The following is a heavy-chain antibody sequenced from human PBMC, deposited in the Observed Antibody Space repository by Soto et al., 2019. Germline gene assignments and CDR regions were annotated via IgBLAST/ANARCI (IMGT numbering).Heavy chain of an antibody. CDR2: IWNDGSNK. CDR1: GFSFSSHG. Sequence: QVQLVESGGGVVQPGRSLRLSCAASGFSFSSHGMHWVRQAPGKGLDWVSVIWNDGSNKYYADSVKGRFTISRDNSKNTLYLQINSLRVEDTAVYYCARDWSSRHPQYFDYWGQGTLVNVSS. J-gene: IGHJ4*02. V-gene: IGHV3-33*01. D-gene: IGHD6-6*01. CDR3: ARDWSSRHPQYFDY.